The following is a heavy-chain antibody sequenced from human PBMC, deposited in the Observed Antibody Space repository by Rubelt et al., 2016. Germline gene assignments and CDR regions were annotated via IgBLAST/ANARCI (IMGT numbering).Heavy chain of an antibody. CDR2: ISGSGGST. Sequence: PGGSLRLSCAASGFTFSSYAMSWVRQAPGKGLEWVSAISGSGGSTYYADSVKGRFTISRDNSKNTLYLQMNRLRAEDTAVYYWAKDQEGMMYSGSYYFYYWGQGTLVTVSS. J-gene: IGHJ4*02. D-gene: IGHD1-26*01. CDR1: GFTFSSYA. CDR3: AKDQEGMMYSGSYYFYY. V-gene: IGHV3-23*01.